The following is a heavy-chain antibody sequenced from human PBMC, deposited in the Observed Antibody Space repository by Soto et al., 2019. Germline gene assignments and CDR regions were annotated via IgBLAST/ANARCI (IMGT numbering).Heavy chain of an antibody. CDR2: IYYSGST. CDR3: ASRGSSSWYGGSYFDY. J-gene: IGHJ4*02. D-gene: IGHD6-13*01. Sequence: QLQLQESGPGLVKPSETLSLTCTVSGGSISSSSYYWGWIRQPPGKGLAWIGSIYYSGSTYYNPSRKSRVTRSVDTSKNPFSLKLSSVTDADTAVYYCASRGSSSWYGGSYFDYWGQGTLVTVSS. CDR1: GGSISSSSYY. V-gene: IGHV4-39*01.